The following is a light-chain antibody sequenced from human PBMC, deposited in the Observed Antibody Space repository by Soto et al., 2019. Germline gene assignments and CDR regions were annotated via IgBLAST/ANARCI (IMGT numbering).Light chain of an antibody. V-gene: IGKV1-27*01. Sequence: IHITQSPSSLTASLGDRVTITCRASQGIGVYLAWFQQRPGRVPSLLIYAASTLQSGVPSRFSGSGSGTDFTLTISSLQSEDVATYACQEYNSPPLTFGGGTKVDIK. J-gene: IGKJ4*01. CDR1: QGIGVY. CDR2: AAS. CDR3: QEYNSPPLT.